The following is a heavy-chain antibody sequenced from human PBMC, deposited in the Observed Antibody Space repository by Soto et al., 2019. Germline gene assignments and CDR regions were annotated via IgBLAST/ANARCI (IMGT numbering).Heavy chain of an antibody. CDR1: GGSISSSSYY. CDR3: ARHPGGGDYIWGSYRSKINYYFDY. J-gene: IGHJ4*02. CDR2: IYYSGST. D-gene: IGHD3-16*02. V-gene: IGHV4-39*01. Sequence: PSETLSLTCTVSGGSISSSSYYWGWIRQPPGKGLEWIGSIYYSGSTYYNPSLKSRVTISVDTSKNQFSLKLSSVTAADTAVYYCARHPGGGDYIWGSYRSKINYYFDYWGQGTLVTVSS.